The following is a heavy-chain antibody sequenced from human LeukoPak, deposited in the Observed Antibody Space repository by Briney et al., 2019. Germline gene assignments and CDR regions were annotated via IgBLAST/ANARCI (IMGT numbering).Heavy chain of an antibody. CDR3: AREAGELYFDY. J-gene: IGHJ4*02. V-gene: IGHV1-69*05. D-gene: IGHD1-26*01. CDR2: IIPIFGTA. CDR1: GGTFIIYA. Sequence: SVKVSSKASGGTFIIYAISWVRQAPGQGLEWMGGIIPIFGTANYAQKFQGRVTITTDESTSTAYMELSSLRSEDTAVYYCAREAGELYFDYWGQGTLVTVSS.